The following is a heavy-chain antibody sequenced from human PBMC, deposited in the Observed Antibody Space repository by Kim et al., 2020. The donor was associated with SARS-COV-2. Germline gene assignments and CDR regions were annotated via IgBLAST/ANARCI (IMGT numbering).Heavy chain of an antibody. CDR1: GGSISSSSYY. Sequence: SETLSHTCIVSGGSISSSSYYWAWMRQPPGKGLEWIASIYYTGSTYYNPSIKTRVTISVDTSKNQFSLKLSSVIAADTSVYYCARTAYCTSATCYSGWVDSWGQGTLVTVSS. CDR2: IYYTGST. D-gene: IGHD2-2*02. CDR3: ARTAYCTSATCYSGWVDS. V-gene: IGHV4-39*01. J-gene: IGHJ5*01.